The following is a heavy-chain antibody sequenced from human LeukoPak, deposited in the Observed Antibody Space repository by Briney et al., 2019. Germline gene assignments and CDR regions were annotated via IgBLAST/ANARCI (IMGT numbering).Heavy chain of an antibody. V-gene: IGHV1-69*05. D-gene: IGHD3-22*01. CDR2: IMPLFGTA. CDR1: GGTFNSYA. CDR3: ARAAERHPKRYSYYSSGYLQYFRH. J-gene: IGHJ1*01. Sequence: SVKVSCKASGGTFNSYAISWVRQAPGQGLEWMGGIMPLFGTANYAQEFQGRVTFTTDESASTAYMEVSSLRSDDTAVYYCARAAERHPKRYSYYSSGYLQYFRHWGQGTLVTVSS.